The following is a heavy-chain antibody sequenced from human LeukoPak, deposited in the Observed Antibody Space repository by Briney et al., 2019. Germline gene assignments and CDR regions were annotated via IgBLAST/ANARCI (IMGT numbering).Heavy chain of an antibody. Sequence: GGSLRLSCAASGFTLDDYAMHWVRQAPGKGLEWVSLISWDGGSTYYADSVKGRFTISRDNSKNSLYLQMNSLRAEDTALYYYAKGSSYYGSGSMDVWGKGTTVTVSS. CDR1: GFTLDDYA. CDR2: ISWDGGST. CDR3: AKGSSYYGSGSMDV. D-gene: IGHD3-10*01. V-gene: IGHV3-43D*03. J-gene: IGHJ6*03.